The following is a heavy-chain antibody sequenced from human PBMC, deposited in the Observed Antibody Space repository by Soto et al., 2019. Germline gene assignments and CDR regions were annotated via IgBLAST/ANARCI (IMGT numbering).Heavy chain of an antibody. CDR1: GFTFSNYA. V-gene: IGHV3-30*18. J-gene: IGHJ4*02. D-gene: IGHD2-8*01. CDR3: AKELMVYAMIDY. Sequence: GGSLRLSCAASGFTFSNYAMHWVRQAPGKGLEWVAIVSYDGDNEYYADSVRGRFFISRDNSRNTLYLQTSSLRHEDTAVYYCAKELMVYAMIDYWGQGTLVTVSS. CDR2: VSYDGDNE.